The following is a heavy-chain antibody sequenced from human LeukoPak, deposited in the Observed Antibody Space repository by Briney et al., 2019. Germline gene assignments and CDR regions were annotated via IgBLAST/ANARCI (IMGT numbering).Heavy chain of an antibody. D-gene: IGHD4-17*01. CDR2: ISSSSSYI. CDR1: GFTFSSYW. J-gene: IGHJ4*02. V-gene: IGHV3-21*01. CDR3: ARDPYGDYYH. Sequence: KSGGSLRLSCAASGFTFSSYWMTWVRQAPGKGLEWVSSISSSSSYIYYADSVKGRFTISRDNAKNSLYLQMNSLRAEDTAVYYCARDPYGDYYHWGQGTLVTVSS.